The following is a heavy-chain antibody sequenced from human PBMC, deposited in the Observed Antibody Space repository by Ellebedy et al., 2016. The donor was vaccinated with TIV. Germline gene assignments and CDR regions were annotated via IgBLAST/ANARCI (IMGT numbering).Heavy chain of an antibody. CDR3: ARYGDYVWDLKTDY. D-gene: IGHD4-17*01. J-gene: IGHJ4*02. CDR1: GFTFSGYG. V-gene: IGHV3-33*01. CDR2: IWYDGSNK. Sequence: GESLKISXAASGFTFSGYGMHWVRQAPGKGLEWVAVIWYDGSNKYYADSVKGRFTISRDNSKNTLYLQMNSLRAEDTAVYYCARYGDYVWDLKTDYWGQGTLVTVSS.